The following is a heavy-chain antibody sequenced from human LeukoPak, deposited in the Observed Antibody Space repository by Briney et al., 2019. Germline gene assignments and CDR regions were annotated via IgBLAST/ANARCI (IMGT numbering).Heavy chain of an antibody. CDR2: IYYSGST. CDR3: ARGAAPGGFDY. J-gene: IGHJ4*02. Sequence: SETLSLTCTVSGGSLSSGSYYWRWIRQPPGKGLEWIGYIYYSGSTNYNPSLKSRVTISVDTSKNQFSLKLSSVTAADTAVYYCARGAAPGGFDYWGQGTLVTVSS. V-gene: IGHV4-61*01. CDR1: GGSLSSGSYY. D-gene: IGHD3-16*01.